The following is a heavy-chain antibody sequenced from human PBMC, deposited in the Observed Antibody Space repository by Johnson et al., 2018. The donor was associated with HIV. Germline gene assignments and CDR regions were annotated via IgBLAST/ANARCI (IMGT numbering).Heavy chain of an antibody. J-gene: IGHJ3*02. Sequence: VQLVESGGGLVKPGGSLRLSCAASGFTFSSYGMHWVRQAPGKGLEWVANIKQDGSEKYYVDSVKGRFTISRDNAKNSLFLQMNSLRAEDTAVYYCARDSTPWGDDYVDYAFDIWGQGTVVTVSS. CDR3: ARDSTPWGDDYVDYAFDI. D-gene: IGHD4-17*01. CDR2: IKQDGSEK. CDR1: GFTFSSYG. V-gene: IGHV3-7*01.